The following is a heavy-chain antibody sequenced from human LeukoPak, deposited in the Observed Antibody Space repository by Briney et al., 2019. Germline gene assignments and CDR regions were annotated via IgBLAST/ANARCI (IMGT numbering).Heavy chain of an antibody. CDR1: GYTFTSHY. CDR3: ARQRGGQYEDGFDI. D-gene: IGHD2-8*01. Sequence: GASVKVSCKASGYTFTSHYMHWVRQAPGQGLEWMGIINPGGGSTSYAQKFQGRVTMTRDTSTSTDYMELSSLRSEDTVVYYCARQRGGQYEDGFDIWGQGTMVTVSS. CDR2: INPGGGST. J-gene: IGHJ3*02. V-gene: IGHV1-46*01.